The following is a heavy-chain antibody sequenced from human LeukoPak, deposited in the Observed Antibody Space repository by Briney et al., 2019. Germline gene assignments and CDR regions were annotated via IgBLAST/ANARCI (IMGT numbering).Heavy chain of an antibody. V-gene: IGHV1-69*13. D-gene: IGHD3-22*01. CDR2: IIPIFGTA. CDR1: GGTFSSYA. CDR3: ARWAYYYESSGYKSYFDY. J-gene: IGHJ4*02. Sequence: SVKVSCKASGGTFSSYAISWVRQAPGQGLEWMGGIIPIFGTANYAQKFKGRVTITADESTSTAYIEISSLRSEDTDVYYCARWAYYYESSGYKSYFDYWGQGPLVTVST.